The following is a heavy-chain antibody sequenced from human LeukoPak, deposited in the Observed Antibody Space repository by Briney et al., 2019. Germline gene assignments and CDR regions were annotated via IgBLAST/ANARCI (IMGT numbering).Heavy chain of an antibody. D-gene: IGHD3-22*01. CDR2: ISVRSNYI. Sequence: GGSLRLSCVASGYTFSSYSINWVRHAPGKGLEWVSSISVRSNYIYYADSVRGRFSISRDDARDSLYLQMNSLRAEDTVVYFCVRLRRNSDTSGFYYYYDFWGQGTLVTVSS. J-gene: IGHJ4*02. CDR3: VRLRRNSDTSGFYYYYDF. V-gene: IGHV3-21*01. CDR1: GYTFSSYS.